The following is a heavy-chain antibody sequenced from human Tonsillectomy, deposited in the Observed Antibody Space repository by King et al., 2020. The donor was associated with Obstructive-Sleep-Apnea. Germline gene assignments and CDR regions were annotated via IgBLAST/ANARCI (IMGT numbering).Heavy chain of an antibody. J-gene: IGHJ4*02. V-gene: IGHV3-23*04. CDR3: AKDGGLLLAAVDY. CDR2: ISGRGGST. CDR1: GVTFSSYA. Sequence: VQLVESGGGLVQPGGSLRLSCAASGVTFSSYAMSWVRQAPGKGLEWVSAISGRGGSTYYADSVKGRFTISRDNSKTTLYLQMNSLRVEDTAVYYCAKDGGLLLAAVDYWGQGTLVTVSS. D-gene: IGHD2-15*01.